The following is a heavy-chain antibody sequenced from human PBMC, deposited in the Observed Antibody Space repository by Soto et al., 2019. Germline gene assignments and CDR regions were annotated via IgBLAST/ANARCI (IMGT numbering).Heavy chain of an antibody. J-gene: IGHJ6*02. D-gene: IGHD2-21*01. CDR1: GFTFSSYG. V-gene: IGHV3-33*01. CDR3: ASCSHSPIAYYYGMDV. CDR2: IWYDGSNK. Sequence: HPGGSLRLSCAASGFTFSSYGMHWVRQAPGKGLEWVAVIWYDGSNKYYADSVKGRFTISRDNSKNTLYLQMNSLRAEDTAVYYCASCSHSPIAYYYGMDVWAQGTKVTVSS.